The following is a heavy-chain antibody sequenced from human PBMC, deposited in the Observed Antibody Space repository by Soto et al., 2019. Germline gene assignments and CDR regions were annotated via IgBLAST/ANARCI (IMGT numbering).Heavy chain of an antibody. D-gene: IGHD3-3*01. CDR1: GGSISSYY. J-gene: IGHJ6*02. Sequence: SETLSLTCTVSGGSISSYYWSWIRQPPGKGLEWIGYIYYSGSTNYNPSLKSRVTISVDTSKNQLSQKLSPVTAADTAVYYCARLSWSGDNYYGMDVWGQGTTVTVSS. V-gene: IGHV4-59*01. CDR3: ARLSWSGDNYYGMDV. CDR2: IYYSGST.